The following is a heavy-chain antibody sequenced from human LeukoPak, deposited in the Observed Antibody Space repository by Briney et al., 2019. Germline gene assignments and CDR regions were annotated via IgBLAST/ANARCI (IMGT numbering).Heavy chain of an antibody. D-gene: IGHD6-13*01. CDR2: IYYSGST. J-gene: IGHJ4*02. CDR3: ARSPHPDSSSWLLGY. CDR1: GYSISSGYY. Sequence: PSETLSLTCTVSGYSISSGYYWGWIPPPPGEGLEWIGYIYYSGSTNYNPSLKSRVTISVDTSKNQFSLKLSSVTAAGTAVYYCARSPHPDSSSWLLGYWGQGTLVTVSS. V-gene: IGHV4-61*01.